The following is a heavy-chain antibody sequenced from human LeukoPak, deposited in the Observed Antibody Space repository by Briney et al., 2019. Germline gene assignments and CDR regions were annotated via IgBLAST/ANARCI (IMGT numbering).Heavy chain of an antibody. CDR1: GFPFRSYG. Sequence: GRSLRLSCAASGFPFRSYGMHWVRRAPGKGLEWVSFISYDGANKYYADSVKGRFTISRDNSKNTLYVQMNSLRGDDTGMYFCAKDSSSSNYYYGLDVWGQGTTVTVSS. V-gene: IGHV3-30*18. D-gene: IGHD6-13*01. CDR3: AKDSSSSNYYYGLDV. J-gene: IGHJ6*02. CDR2: ISYDGANK.